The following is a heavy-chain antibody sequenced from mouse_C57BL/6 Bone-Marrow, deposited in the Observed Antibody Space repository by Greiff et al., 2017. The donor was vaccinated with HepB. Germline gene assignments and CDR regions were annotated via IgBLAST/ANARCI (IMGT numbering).Heavy chain of an antibody. CDR1: GFNIKDDY. CDR2: IDPENGDT. V-gene: IGHV14-4*01. CDR3: TTGLYYGNSAWFAY. Sequence: EVQLQQSGAELVRPGASVKLSCTASGFNIKDDYMHWVKQRPEQGLEWIGWIDPENGDTEYASKFQGKATITADTSSNTAYLQLSSLTSEDTAVYYFTTGLYYGNSAWFAYWGQGTLVTVSA. J-gene: IGHJ3*01. D-gene: IGHD2-1*01.